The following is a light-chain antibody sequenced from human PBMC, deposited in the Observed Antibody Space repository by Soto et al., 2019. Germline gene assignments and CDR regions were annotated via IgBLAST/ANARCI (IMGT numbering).Light chain of an antibody. CDR1: QTISSW. Sequence: DIHMTHFPSALSGSVGDRVTITCRASQTISSWLAWYQQKSGKAPKLLIYDASELETGVPSRCSGSGSGTEFTLTIRSLQDDDFATYYHQKYMRYSFGQGTKVDIK. J-gene: IGKJ1*01. CDR2: DAS. CDR3: QKYMRYS. V-gene: IGKV1-5*01.